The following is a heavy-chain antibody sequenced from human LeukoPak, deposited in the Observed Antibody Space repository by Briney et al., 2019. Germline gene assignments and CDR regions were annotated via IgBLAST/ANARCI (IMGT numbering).Heavy chain of an antibody. CDR3: ASDGSGPFDY. V-gene: IGHV4-30-2*01. J-gene: IGHJ4*02. Sequence: SETLSLTCAVSGGSISSGGYSWSWIRQPPGKGLEWIGYIYHSGSTYYNPSLKSRVTISVDRSKNQFSLKLSSVTAADTAVYYCASDGSGPFDYWGQGTLVTVSS. CDR2: IYHSGST. D-gene: IGHD3-10*01. CDR1: GGSISSGGYS.